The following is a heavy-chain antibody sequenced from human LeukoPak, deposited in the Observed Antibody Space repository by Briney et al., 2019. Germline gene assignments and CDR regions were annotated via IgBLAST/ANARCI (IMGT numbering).Heavy chain of an antibody. V-gene: IGHV3-23*01. CDR2: ISSSGANA. Sequence: GGSLRLSCAASGFTFGNYAMSWVRQAPGKGLEWVSLISSSGANAFYADSVKGRFTISRDNSKNTLYLQMNNLRGEDTAKYYCAKDMELASWGQGTLVTVSS. CDR1: GFTFGNYA. D-gene: IGHD1-26*01. CDR3: AKDMELAS. J-gene: IGHJ5*02.